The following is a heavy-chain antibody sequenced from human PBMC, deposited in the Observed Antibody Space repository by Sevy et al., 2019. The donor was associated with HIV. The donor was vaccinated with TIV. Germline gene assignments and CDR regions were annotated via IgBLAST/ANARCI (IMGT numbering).Heavy chain of an antibody. CDR1: GGTFSSYA. D-gene: IGHD3-22*01. J-gene: IGHJ3*02. CDR3: ARGDNYYDSSGYGAFDI. V-gene: IGHV1-69*13. Sequence: ASVKVSCKASGGTFSSYAISWVRQARGQGLEWMGGIIPIFGTANYAQKFQGRVTITADESTSTAYMELSSLRSEDTAVYYCARGDNYYDSSGYGAFDIWGQGTMVTVSS. CDR2: IIPIFGTA.